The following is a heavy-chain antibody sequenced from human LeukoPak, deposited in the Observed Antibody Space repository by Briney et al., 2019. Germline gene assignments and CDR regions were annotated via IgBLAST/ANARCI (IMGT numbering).Heavy chain of an antibody. J-gene: IGHJ5*02. CDR2: FYYSGST. Sequence: SETLSLTCTVSGGSFSSSSYYWGWIRQPPGKGLEWIGSFYYSGSTYYNPSLQSRVTISVDTSKNHLSLKLSSVTAADTAVYYCARRGARRHSSPYNWFDPWGQGTLVTVSS. CDR1: GGSFSSSSYY. D-gene: IGHD6-13*01. CDR3: ARRGARRHSSPYNWFDP. V-gene: IGHV4-39*02.